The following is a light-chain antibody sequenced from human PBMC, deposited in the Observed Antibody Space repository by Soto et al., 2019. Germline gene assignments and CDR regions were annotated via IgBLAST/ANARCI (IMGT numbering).Light chain of an antibody. J-gene: IGKJ4*01. CDR3: LLRHSLPA. Sequence: EFVLTQSPVTLSLSPGETATLSCRASESIGTFLAWYQQKPGQAPRLLIYDASTRATGIPARFSGSGSGTDYTLPSNGLEPGAAAVYYRLLRHSLPAFGGGTKVQI. CDR2: DAS. V-gene: IGKV3-11*01. CDR1: ESIGTF.